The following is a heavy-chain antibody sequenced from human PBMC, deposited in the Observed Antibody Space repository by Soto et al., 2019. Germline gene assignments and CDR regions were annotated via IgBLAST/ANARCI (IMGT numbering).Heavy chain of an antibody. CDR1: GGSISSDAYL. CDR3: AIASVITQEALA. CDR2: IYYSGKT. V-gene: IGHV4-31*03. D-gene: IGHD4-17*01. J-gene: IGHJ3*01. Sequence: QVHLQESGPGLVKPSATLSLTCSVSGGSISSDAYLWSWVRQHPGKGLEWIGYIYYSGKTYFNPSLRSRLAISMNTSKNHFSLKLTSITAADTAVYYCAIASVITQEALAWGQGTWVTVSS.